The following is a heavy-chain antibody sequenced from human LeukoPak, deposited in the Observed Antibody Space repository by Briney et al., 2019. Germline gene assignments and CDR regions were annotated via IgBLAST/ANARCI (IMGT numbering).Heavy chain of an antibody. CDR3: ASEYCSGGSCQYYFDH. CDR1: GFTFSSYA. J-gene: IGHJ4*02. CDR2: ISSDGGSP. Sequence: GGSLRLSCAASGFTFSSYAMHWVRQAPGKGPEYVSGISSDGGSPFHVNSVKGRFTISRDNSKNTLYLQMGSLRAEDMAVYYCASEYCSGGSCQYYFDHWGQGTLVTVSS. D-gene: IGHD2-15*01. V-gene: IGHV3-64*01.